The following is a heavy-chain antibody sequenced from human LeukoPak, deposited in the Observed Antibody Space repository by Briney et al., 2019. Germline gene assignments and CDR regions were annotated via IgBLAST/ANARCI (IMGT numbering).Heavy chain of an antibody. CDR3: VARGGWARFDY. J-gene: IGHJ4*02. V-gene: IGHV3-48*04. CDR2: ISSSSSTI. D-gene: IGHD6-19*01. Sequence: PGGSLRLSCAASGFTFSSYSMNWVRQAPGKGLEWVSYISSSSSTIYYADSEQGRFTISRDNAENSLFLQMTSLRVEDTAVYYCVARGGWARFDYWGQGALVTVSA. CDR1: GFTFSSYS.